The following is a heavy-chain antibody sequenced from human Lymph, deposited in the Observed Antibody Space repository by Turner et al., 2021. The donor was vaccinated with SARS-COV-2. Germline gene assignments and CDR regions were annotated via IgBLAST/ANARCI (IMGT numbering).Heavy chain of an antibody. CDR2: IKQDGSEK. CDR3: ARVGVRFEWSDGYHYYYAMDV. CDR1: GFTFSSYW. V-gene: IGHV3-7*03. Sequence: EVQLVESGGGLVQLGASLRLSCAASGFTFSSYWMSWVRQGPGKGLEWGANIKQDGSEKYYVDSVKGRFTISRDNAKNSLYLQMDSRRADDTAVYFCARVGVRFEWSDGYHYYYAMDVWGQGTTVTVSS. D-gene: IGHD3-3*01. J-gene: IGHJ6*02.